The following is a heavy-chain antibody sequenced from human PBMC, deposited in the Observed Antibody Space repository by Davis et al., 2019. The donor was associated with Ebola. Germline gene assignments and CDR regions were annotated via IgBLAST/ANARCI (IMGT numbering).Heavy chain of an antibody. Sequence: ASVKVSCKASGYTFTGYYMHWVRQAPGQGLEWMGRINPNSGGTNYAQKFQGRVTMTRDTSISTAYLDLTSLRSEDTAVFYCARASFGYNSGWYADYWGPGSLVTVSS. V-gene: IGHV1-2*06. CDR1: GYTFTGYY. CDR3: ARASFGYNSGWYADY. CDR2: INPNSGGT. D-gene: IGHD6-19*01. J-gene: IGHJ4*02.